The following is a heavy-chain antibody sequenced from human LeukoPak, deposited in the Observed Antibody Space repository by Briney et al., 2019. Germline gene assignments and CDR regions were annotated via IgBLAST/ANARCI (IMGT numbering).Heavy chain of an antibody. CDR2: ISGSGDST. Sequence: GGSLRLSCVASGLTFSNFGMSWVRQAPGKGLEWVSAISGSGDSTYYADSVKGRFTISRDNSKNTLYLQMNSLRAEDTAVYYCARDQAYYDILTGYYRPAFFDYWGQGTLVTVSS. J-gene: IGHJ4*02. V-gene: IGHV3-23*01. CDR1: GLTFSNFG. CDR3: ARDQAYYDILTGYYRPAFFDY. D-gene: IGHD3-9*01.